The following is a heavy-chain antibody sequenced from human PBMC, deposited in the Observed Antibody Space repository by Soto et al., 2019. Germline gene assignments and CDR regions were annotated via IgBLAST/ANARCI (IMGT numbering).Heavy chain of an antibody. V-gene: IGHV3-66*01. J-gene: IGHJ3*01. CDR1: GFSVGDNY. CDR3: ARDRGYR. D-gene: IGHD5-12*01. Sequence: EVQLVESGGGLVQPGGSLRLSCAASGFSVGDNYMKWVRQAPGKGLEWVSLIYSVGSTFYADSVKGRFTISRDNSKNTLFRQMNNLRVDDTSVYYCARDRGYRWGQGTMVTVSA. CDR2: IYSVGST.